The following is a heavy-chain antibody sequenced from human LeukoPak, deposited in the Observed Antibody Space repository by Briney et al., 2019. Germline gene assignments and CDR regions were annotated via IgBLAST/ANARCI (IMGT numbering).Heavy chain of an antibody. Sequence: SVKVSCKASGGTFSSYAISWVRQAPGQGLEWMGGIIPIFGTANYAQKFQGRVTITADESTSTAYMELSSLRSEDTAVYYCARTLTVTIYYYYYGMDVWGQGATVTVSS. CDR1: GGTFSSYA. CDR2: IIPIFGTA. V-gene: IGHV1-69*13. J-gene: IGHJ6*02. D-gene: IGHD4-17*01. CDR3: ARTLTVTIYYYYYGMDV.